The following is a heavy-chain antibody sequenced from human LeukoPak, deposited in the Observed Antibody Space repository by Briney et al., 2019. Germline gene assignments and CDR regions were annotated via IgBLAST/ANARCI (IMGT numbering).Heavy chain of an antibody. CDR1: GDSIRRYY. J-gene: IGHJ5*02. CDR2: MHYTGGS. V-gene: IGHV4-59*01. Sequence: SETLFITCTVSGDSIRRYYWSWIRQPPGKGLEGIGYMHYTGGSKYNSSLKSRVIISVDTSRNQFSLKLSSVTAADTAVYYCARGLRSGWYGGFEPWGQRILVSVSS. D-gene: IGHD6-19*01. CDR3: ARGLRSGWYGGFEP.